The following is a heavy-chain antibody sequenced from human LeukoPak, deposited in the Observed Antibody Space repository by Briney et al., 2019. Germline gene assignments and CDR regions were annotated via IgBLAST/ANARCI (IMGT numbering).Heavy chain of an antibody. D-gene: IGHD6-13*01. CDR2: IKQDGSEK. Sequence: GGSLRLSCAASGFTFSSYWMSWVRQAPGKGLEWVANIKQDGSEKYYVDSVKGRFTISRDNAEHSLYLQMNSLRAEDTAVYYCARVGSSWNYYFDYWGQGTLVTVSS. J-gene: IGHJ4*02. CDR1: GFTFSSYW. V-gene: IGHV3-7*03. CDR3: ARVGSSWNYYFDY.